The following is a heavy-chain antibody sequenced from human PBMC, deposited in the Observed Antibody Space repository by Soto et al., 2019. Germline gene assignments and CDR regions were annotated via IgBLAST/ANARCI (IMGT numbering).Heavy chain of an antibody. CDR3: VTESISGTGWLDN. Sequence: TGGSLRLSCAASGFSFSDYSMNWVRQAPGKRLEWVSSIDSSSVYIYYADSLKGRFTISRDNAKNSLYLQMNSLRAEETAVYYCVTESISGTGWLDNWGQGNLVTVSS. D-gene: IGHD1-20*01. CDR2: IDSSSVYI. CDR1: GFSFSDYS. V-gene: IGHV3-21*01. J-gene: IGHJ5*02.